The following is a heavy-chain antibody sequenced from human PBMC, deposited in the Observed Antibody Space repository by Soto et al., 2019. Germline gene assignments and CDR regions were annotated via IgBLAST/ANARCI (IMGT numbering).Heavy chain of an antibody. CDR3: AKGPPLGYCSSTRCLNWFDP. Sequence: SVKVSCKASGGTFSSYTISWVRQAPGQGLEWMGRIIPILGIANYAQKFQGRVTITADKSTSTAYMELSSLRSEDTAVYYCAKGPPLGYCSSTRCLNWFDPWGQGTLVTVSS. CDR1: GGTFSSYT. CDR2: IIPILGIA. J-gene: IGHJ5*02. V-gene: IGHV1-69*02. D-gene: IGHD2-2*01.